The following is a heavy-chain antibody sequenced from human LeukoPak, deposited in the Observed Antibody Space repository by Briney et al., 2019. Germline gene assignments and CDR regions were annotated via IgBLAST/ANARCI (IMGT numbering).Heavy chain of an antibody. CDR1: GFTFSSYA. CDR2: ISGSGGST. CDR3: AKGEIWMSVVAATVSP. Sequence: GGSLRLSCAASGFTFSSYAMSWVRQAPGKGLEWVSAISGSGGSTYYADSVKGRFTISRDNSKNTLYLQMNSLRAEDTAVYYCAKGEIWMSVVAATVSPWGQGTLVTVSS. J-gene: IGHJ5*02. V-gene: IGHV3-23*01. D-gene: IGHD2-15*01.